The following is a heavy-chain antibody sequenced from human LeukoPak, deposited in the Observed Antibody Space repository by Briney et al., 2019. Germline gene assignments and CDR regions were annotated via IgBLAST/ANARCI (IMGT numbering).Heavy chain of an antibody. D-gene: IGHD3-3*01. V-gene: IGHV3-9*01. CDR2: ISWTSGSI. CDR1: GFTFDDYA. J-gene: IGHJ4*02. CDR3: AKDMVGFLEWFNFDY. Sequence: PGGSLRLSCAASGFTFDDYAMHWVRQAPGKGLEWVSGISWTSGSIGYADSVKGRFTISRDNAKNSLYLQMNSLRAEDTALYYCAKDMVGFLEWFNFDYWGQGTLVTVSS.